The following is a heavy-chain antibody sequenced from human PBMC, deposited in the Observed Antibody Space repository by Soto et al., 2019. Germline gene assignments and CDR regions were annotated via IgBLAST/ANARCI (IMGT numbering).Heavy chain of an antibody. V-gene: IGHV3-11*01. CDR3: ATGLKDASNRPSFDS. CDR2: ILSLESHK. CDR1: GFNFSDYY. D-gene: IGHD3-16*01. J-gene: IGHJ4*02. Sequence: GGSLRLSCSGSGFNFSDYYMNWIRQTPVRGLEWVSSILSLESHKYYAASVMGRFSISRDNAQKSLFLQMNNLRAEDMGIYFCATGLKDASNRPSFDSWGPGTPVTVSS.